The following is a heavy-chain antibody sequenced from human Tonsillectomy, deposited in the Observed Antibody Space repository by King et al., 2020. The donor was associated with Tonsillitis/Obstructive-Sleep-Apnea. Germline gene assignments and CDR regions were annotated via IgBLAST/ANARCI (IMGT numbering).Heavy chain of an antibody. CDR3: VRASKVARLRPFQH. J-gene: IGHJ1*01. D-gene: IGHD4-17*01. Sequence: VQLQQWGAGLLKPSETLSLTCAVYGGSFSDYYWSWIRQPPGQGLEWIGEINHSGSTNYNPSLHSRVTISVDTSKNQFSLNLSSVTAADTAVYYCVRASKVARLRPFQHWGQGTLVTVSS. CDR1: GGSFSDYY. CDR2: INHSGST. V-gene: IGHV4-34*01.